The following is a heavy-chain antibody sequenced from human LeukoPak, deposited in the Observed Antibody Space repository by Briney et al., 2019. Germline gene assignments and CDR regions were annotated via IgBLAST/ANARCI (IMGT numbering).Heavy chain of an antibody. CDR1: GFTFSSYW. Sequence: GGSLSLSCAASGFTFSSYWMSWVRQAPGKGLEWVANIRQDGSEKHYVASVKGRFTISRDNAKTSLYLQMNSLRVEDTAVYYCATERGFGYWGQGTLVTVSS. D-gene: IGHD1-1*01. J-gene: IGHJ4*02. CDR2: IRQDGSEK. CDR3: ATERGFGY. V-gene: IGHV3-7*01.